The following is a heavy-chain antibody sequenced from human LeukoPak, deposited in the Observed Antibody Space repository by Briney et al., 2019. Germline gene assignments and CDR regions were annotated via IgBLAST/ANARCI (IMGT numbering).Heavy chain of an antibody. CDR2: VSSDGRNK. J-gene: IGHJ4*02. V-gene: IGHV3-30*18. CDR3: AKRMATTPGSFDF. D-gene: IGHD5-24*01. CDR1: GFTFSIHG. Sequence: PGRSLRLSCAASGFTFSIHGMHWVRPAPGKGLEWVAGVSSDGRNKNSADSVKGRFTISRDNSENTLDLQMNSLRAEDTAVYCCAKRMATTPGSFDFWGQGTLVTVSS.